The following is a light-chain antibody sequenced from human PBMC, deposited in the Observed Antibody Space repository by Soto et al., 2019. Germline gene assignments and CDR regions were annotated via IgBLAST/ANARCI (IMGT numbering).Light chain of an antibody. J-gene: IGKJ4*01. V-gene: IGKV3D-20*02. CDR1: QSITSSY. CDR2: GAS. Sequence: EIVLTQSPGTLSLSPGERATLSCRASQSITSSYLAWYQQKPGQAPRLLIYGASYRATGIPDRFSGSGSGTDFTLTISSLEPEDFAVYYCQQRTNSPLTFGGGTKVDIK. CDR3: QQRTNSPLT.